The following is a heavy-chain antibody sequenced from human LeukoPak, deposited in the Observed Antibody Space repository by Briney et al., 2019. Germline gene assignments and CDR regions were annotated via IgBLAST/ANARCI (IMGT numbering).Heavy chain of an antibody. CDR2: ISGSGGST. CDR3: AKDRWTMIGYFDY. Sequence: GGSLRLSCAAFDFTFSNYAMSWVRQSPGKGLEWVSAISGSGGSTYYADSVKGRITISRDNSKNTLYLQMNSLRAEDTAVYYCAKDRWTMIGYFDYWGQGTLVTVSS. J-gene: IGHJ4*02. D-gene: IGHD3-22*01. CDR1: DFTFSNYA. V-gene: IGHV3-23*01.